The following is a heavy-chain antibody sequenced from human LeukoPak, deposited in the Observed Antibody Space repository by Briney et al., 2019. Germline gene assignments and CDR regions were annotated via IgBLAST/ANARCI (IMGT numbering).Heavy chain of an antibody. Sequence: ASVKVSCKASGGTFSSYAISWVRQAPGQGLEWMGRIIPILGIANYAQKFQGRVTITADKSTSTAYMELSSLRSEDTAVYFCASRGFGEISYDNYYGMDVWGQGTTVTVSS. V-gene: IGHV1-69*04. CDR3: ASRGFGEISYDNYYGMDV. D-gene: IGHD3-10*01. CDR2: IIPILGIA. CDR1: GGTFSSYA. J-gene: IGHJ6*02.